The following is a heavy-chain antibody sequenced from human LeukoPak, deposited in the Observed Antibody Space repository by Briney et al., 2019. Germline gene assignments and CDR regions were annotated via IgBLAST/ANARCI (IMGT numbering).Heavy chain of an antibody. D-gene: IGHD6-6*01. CDR3: ASLQSPDSSSNDWFDP. CDR1: GGSISGHY. CDR2: IHYSGDT. V-gene: IGHV4-59*11. Sequence: SETLCLTCTVSGGSISGHYWNWIRQPPGKGLEWIGYIHYSGDTNYNRSLKSRVAISVDTSKNQFSLKLSSVTAADTAVYYCASLQSPDSSSNDWFDPWGQGTLVTVSS. J-gene: IGHJ5*02.